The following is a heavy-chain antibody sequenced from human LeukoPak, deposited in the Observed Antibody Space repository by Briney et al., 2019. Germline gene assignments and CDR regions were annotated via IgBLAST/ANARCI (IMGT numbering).Heavy chain of an antibody. Sequence: PSETLSLTCTVSGGSISSGSHYWSWIRQPAGKGLEWIGRIYPSGSTNYNPSLKSRVTISVDTSKNQFSLKLSSVTAADTAVYFCARGPYSYDSSGAFDIWGQGTMVTVSS. CDR2: IYPSGST. J-gene: IGHJ3*02. D-gene: IGHD3-22*01. CDR3: ARGPYSYDSSGAFDI. CDR1: GGSISSGSHY. V-gene: IGHV4-61*02.